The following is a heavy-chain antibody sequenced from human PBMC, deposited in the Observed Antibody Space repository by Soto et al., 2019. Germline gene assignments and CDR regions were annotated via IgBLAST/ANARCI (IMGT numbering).Heavy chain of an antibody. V-gene: IGHV1-69*12. CDR2: IIPMFGRA. J-gene: IGHJ2*01. D-gene: IGHD3-10*02. Sequence: QVQLVPSGAEVKKPGSSVKVSCKASGGTFSTYAISWVRQAPGQGLEWMGGIIPMFGRANYAQKFQDRVTITADEPTSTASMELSSLKSEDTAVYYCAKAASLSGAVHWYFDLWGRGTLVTVSS. CDR1: GGTFSTYA. CDR3: AKAASLSGAVHWYFDL.